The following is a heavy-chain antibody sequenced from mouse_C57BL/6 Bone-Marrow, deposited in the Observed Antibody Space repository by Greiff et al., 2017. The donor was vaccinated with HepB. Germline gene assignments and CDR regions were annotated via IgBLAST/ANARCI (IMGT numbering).Heavy chain of an antibody. V-gene: IGHV14-3*01. CDR3: AGGWDYDYAPFAY. J-gene: IGHJ3*01. CDR1: GFNIKNTY. Sequence: EVQLQQSVAELVRPGASVKLSCTASGFNIKNTYMHWVKQRPEQGLEWIGRIDPANGNTKYAPKFQGKATITADTSSNTAYLQLSSPTSEDTAIYYCAGGWDYDYAPFAYWGQGTLVTVSA. D-gene: IGHD2-4*01. CDR2: IDPANGNT.